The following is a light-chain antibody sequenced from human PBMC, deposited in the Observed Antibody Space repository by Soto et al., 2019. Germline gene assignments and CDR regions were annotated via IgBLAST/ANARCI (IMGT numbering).Light chain of an antibody. V-gene: IGKV3-20*01. J-gene: IGKJ1*01. Sequence: PGDRATLSCMASRIVGHNYLAWYQQKPGQAPRLLIYATSTRATGIPDRFSGSGSGTDFTLTISRLEPEDFAVYYCQQSGISPWTFGQGTKVDI. CDR2: ATS. CDR1: RIVGHNY. CDR3: QQSGISPWT.